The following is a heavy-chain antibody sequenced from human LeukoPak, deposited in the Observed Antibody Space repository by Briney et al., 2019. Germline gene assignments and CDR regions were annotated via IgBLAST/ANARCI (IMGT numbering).Heavy chain of an antibody. D-gene: IGHD6-6*01. CDR1: GFTFSSYA. J-gene: IGHJ4*02. CDR3: ARGIAARPHY. V-gene: IGHV3-23*01. Sequence: GGSLRLSCAASGFTFSSYAMSWVRQAPGKGLEWVSVISGSGGSTYYADSVKGRFTISRDNAKNSLYLQMNSLRAEDTAVYYCARGIAARPHYWGQGTLVTVSS. CDR2: ISGSGGST.